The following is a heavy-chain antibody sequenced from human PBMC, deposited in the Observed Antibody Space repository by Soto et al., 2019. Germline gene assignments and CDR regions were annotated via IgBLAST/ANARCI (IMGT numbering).Heavy chain of an antibody. Sequence: GGSVRLSCAACGLTFNSYWIHWVRQAPGKGLVGVARINSDGSSTSYADSVKGRFTISRYNAKNTLYPQMNSLRAEDTAVYYRASSLLTPFDDSGQRTLVTVPS. CDR2: INSDGSST. CDR1: GLTFNSYW. V-gene: IGHV3-74*01. D-gene: IGHD7-27*01. J-gene: IGHJ4*02. CDR3: ASSLLTPFDD.